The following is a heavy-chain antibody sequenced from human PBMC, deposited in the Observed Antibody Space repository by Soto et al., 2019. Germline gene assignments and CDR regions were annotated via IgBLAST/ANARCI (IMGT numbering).Heavy chain of an antibody. CDR2: IKSKTDGGTT. CDR3: TTAEIEYYYDSSGYLRN. D-gene: IGHD3-22*01. J-gene: IGHJ4*02. V-gene: IGHV3-15*07. CDR1: GFTFSNAW. Sequence: GGSLRLSCAASGFTFSNAWMSWVRQAPGKGLEWVGRIKSKTDGGTTDYAAPVKGRFTISRDDSKNTLYLQMNSLKTEDTAVYYCTTAEIEYYYDSSGYLRNWGQGTLVTVSS.